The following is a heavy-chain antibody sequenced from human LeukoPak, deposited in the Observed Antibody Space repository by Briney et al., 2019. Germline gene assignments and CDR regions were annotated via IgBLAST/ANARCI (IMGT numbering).Heavy chain of an antibody. CDR2: IYYSGST. J-gene: IGHJ4*02. D-gene: IGHD1-26*01. Sequence: SETLSLTCTVSGGSISSYYWSWIRQAPGKGLEWIGNIYYSGSTNYSPSLKSRVTISVDTSKNQFSLKLSSVTAADTAVYYCARHGTLGSTTYPLDYWGQGTLVTVSS. V-gene: IGHV4-59*08. CDR1: GGSISSYY. CDR3: ARHGTLGSTTYPLDY.